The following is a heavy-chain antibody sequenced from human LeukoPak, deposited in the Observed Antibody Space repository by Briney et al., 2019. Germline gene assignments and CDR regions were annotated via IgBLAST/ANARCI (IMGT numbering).Heavy chain of an antibody. V-gene: IGHV3-23*01. Sequence: HPGGSLRLSCAASGFTFSSYTMSWVRQAPGKGLEWVSTTTTSDGNTYYADSVKGRFTVSRDNSKNTLFLQMNSLRAEDTAVYYCAKDGGLWVSAHWGDSWGRGTLVTVSS. J-gene: IGHJ4*02. CDR2: TTTSDGNT. D-gene: IGHD7-27*01. CDR3: AKDGGLWVSAHWGDS. CDR1: GFTFSSYT.